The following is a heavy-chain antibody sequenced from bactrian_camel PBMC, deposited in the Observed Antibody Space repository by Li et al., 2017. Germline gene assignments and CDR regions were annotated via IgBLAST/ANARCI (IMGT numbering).Heavy chain of an antibody. CDR1: GFDFSVSD. CDR2: INSGGSSA. Sequence: VQLVESGGGLVQPGGSLTLSCAASGFDFSVSDMTWVRQAPGKGLEWVSGINSGGSSAYYADSVKGRFTISRDNAKNTVYLQLNSLKSEDMAMYYCAKSEGIPTVVAGYYGMDYWGKGTQVTVS. D-gene: IGHD6*01. J-gene: IGHJ7*01. V-gene: IGHV3S40*01.